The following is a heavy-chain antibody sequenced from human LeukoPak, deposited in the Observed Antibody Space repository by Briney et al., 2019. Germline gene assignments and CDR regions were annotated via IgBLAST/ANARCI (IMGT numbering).Heavy chain of an antibody. V-gene: IGHV4-59*01. J-gene: IGHJ4*03. CDR1: GASINNYY. CDR3: ARGSRVYDRSGFHTWHDY. D-gene: IGHD3-22*01. CDR2: IYSTGDT. Sequence: SETLSLTCTVSGASINNYYWSWVRQPPLKGLEWIGYIYSTGDTSYNPSLESRVSISMDTSKNHFSLEITSVTAADTAVYYCARGSRVYDRSGFHTWHDYWGHGTLVAVSS.